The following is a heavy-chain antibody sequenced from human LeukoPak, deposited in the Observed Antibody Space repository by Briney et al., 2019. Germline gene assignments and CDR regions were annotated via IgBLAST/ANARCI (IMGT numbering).Heavy chain of an antibody. CDR2: TYYAGST. V-gene: IGHV4-59*01. CDR1: RDSISSYY. D-gene: IGHD2-2*02. J-gene: IGHJ4*02. Sequence: SETLSLTCPFSRDSISSYYWSWIRQPPGTGLVWIGYTYYAGSTHYSPSLKRLLTLSVDTSKNQFCLELSSATAADTAGYYCSIGTYTDPFFDYWGQGTLVTVSS. CDR3: SIGTYTDPFFDY.